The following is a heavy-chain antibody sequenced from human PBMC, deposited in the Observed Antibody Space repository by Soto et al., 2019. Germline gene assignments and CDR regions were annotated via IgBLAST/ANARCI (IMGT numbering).Heavy chain of an antibody. CDR3: ARDRLGATGDY. Sequence: ASVKVSCKASGYTFTSYGISWVRQAPGQGLEWMGWISAYNANTNYAQKLQGRVTMTTDTSTSASYMELRSLRSDDTAVYFCARDRLGATGDYWGQGTLVTVSS. D-gene: IGHD1-26*01. CDR2: ISAYNANT. CDR1: GYTFTSYG. V-gene: IGHV1-18*01. J-gene: IGHJ4*02.